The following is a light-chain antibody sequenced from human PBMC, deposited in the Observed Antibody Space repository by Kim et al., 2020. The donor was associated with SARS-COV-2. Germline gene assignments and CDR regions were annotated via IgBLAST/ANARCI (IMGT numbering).Light chain of an antibody. J-gene: IGKJ3*01. Sequence: LCPGERATRSGRASQSVSSHLAGYQRKPGRAPRLLINDASNRATGVPARFTGSGSGTDFTLTISSLEPEDFAVYFCHQRSDWPDTFGAGTEVDIK. CDR3: HQRSDWPDT. CDR1: QSVSSH. V-gene: IGKV3-11*01. CDR2: DAS.